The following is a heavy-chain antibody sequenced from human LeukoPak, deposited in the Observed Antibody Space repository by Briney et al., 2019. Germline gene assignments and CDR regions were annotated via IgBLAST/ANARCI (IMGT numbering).Heavy chain of an antibody. Sequence: GGSLRLSCAASGFTFSSYGMHWVRQAPGKGLEWVAFTRYDGSNKYYADSVKGRFTISRDNSKNTMYLQMNSLRAEDTAVYYCARDRTTMVRGVTPYYYYGMDVWGQGTTVTVSS. J-gene: IGHJ6*02. V-gene: IGHV3-30*02. CDR1: GFTFSSYG. D-gene: IGHD3-10*01. CDR3: ARDRTTMVRGVTPYYYYGMDV. CDR2: TRYDGSNK.